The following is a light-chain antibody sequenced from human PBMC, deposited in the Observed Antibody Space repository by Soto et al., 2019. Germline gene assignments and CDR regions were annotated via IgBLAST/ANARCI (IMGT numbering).Light chain of an antibody. CDR2: SAY. V-gene: IGKV1-9*01. Sequence: DIQVTQSPSFLSASVGDRVTTTCRASQGISSYLAWYQQKPGKAPKLLIYSAYTLQSGVPSRFSCSGSGTEFTLTINSLQPGDFATYYCQHLSSYPPYTFGQGTKLEL. CDR1: QGISSY. CDR3: QHLSSYPPYT. J-gene: IGKJ2*01.